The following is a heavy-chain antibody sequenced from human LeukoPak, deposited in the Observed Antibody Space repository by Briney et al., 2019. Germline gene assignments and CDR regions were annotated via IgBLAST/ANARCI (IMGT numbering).Heavy chain of an antibody. V-gene: IGHV4-59*01. J-gene: IGHJ4*02. CDR2: IYYSGST. CDR3: ARAGRTIFGVVTV. CDR1: GGSINSYY. Sequence: PSETLSLTCTVSGGSINSYYWSWIRQPPGKGLEWIGYIYYSGSTNYNPSLKSRVTISVDTSKNQFSLKLSSVTAADTAVYYCARAGRTIFGVVTVWGQGTLVTVSS. D-gene: IGHD3-3*01.